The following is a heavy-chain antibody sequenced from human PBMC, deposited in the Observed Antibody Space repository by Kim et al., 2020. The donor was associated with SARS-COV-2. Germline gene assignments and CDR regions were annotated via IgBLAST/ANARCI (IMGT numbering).Heavy chain of an antibody. CDR2: IKQDGSEK. V-gene: IGHV3-7*01. J-gene: IGHJ2*01. CDR3: ARMSYETYYYDSSGYYSLELVRWYFDL. CDR1: GFTFSSYW. Sequence: GGSLRLSCAASGFTFSSYWMSWVRQAPGKGLEWVANIKQDGSEKYYVDSVKGRFTISRDNAKNSLYLQMNSLRAEDTAVYYCARMSYETYYYDSSGYYSLELVRWYFDLWGRGTLVTVSS. D-gene: IGHD3-22*01.